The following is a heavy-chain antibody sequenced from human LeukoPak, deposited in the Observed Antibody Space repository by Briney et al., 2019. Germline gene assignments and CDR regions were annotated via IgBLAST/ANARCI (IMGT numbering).Heavy chain of an antibody. J-gene: IGHJ4*02. CDR1: GGSISSSSYY. CDR3: ARGTGLTSSDY. Sequence: PSETLSLTCTVSGGSISSSSYYWGWIRQPPGKGLEWIGSIYYSGSTYYNPSLKSRVTVSVDTSKNQFSLKLSSVTAADTAVYYCARGTGLTSSDYWGQGTPVTVSS. D-gene: IGHD1-1*01. V-gene: IGHV4-39*07. CDR2: IYYSGST.